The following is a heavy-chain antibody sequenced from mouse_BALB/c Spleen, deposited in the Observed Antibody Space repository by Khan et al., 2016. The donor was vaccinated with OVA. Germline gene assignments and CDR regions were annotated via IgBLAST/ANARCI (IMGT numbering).Heavy chain of an antibody. J-gene: IGHJ4*01. D-gene: IGHD2-14*01. CDR2: IWGGGGT. V-gene: IGHV2-6-4*01. CDR1: GFSLSRYN. Sequence: QVQLKESGPGLVAPSQSLSITCTVSGFSLSRYNIHWVRQPPGKGLEWLGVIWGGGGTDYNSTLKSRLSITKDNSKSQVFLKMNSLQTDDTAMYYCARAYYRYYGYYAMDYWGQGTSVTVSS. CDR3: ARAYYRYYGYYAMDY.